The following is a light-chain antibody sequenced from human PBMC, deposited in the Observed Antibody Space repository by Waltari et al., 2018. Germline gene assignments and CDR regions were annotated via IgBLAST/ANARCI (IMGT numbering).Light chain of an antibody. CDR3: QQYGYLPLT. Sequence: ENVLTQSPGSLSLSPGERVTLSCRASQSVSGNNLAWYQQKPGQAPRLLIYGAFSRATGIPDRFSGSASGTDFTLTISRLEPEDFAVYYCQQYGYLPLTFGGGTKVESK. CDR2: GAF. V-gene: IGKV3-20*01. J-gene: IGKJ4*01. CDR1: QSVSGNN.